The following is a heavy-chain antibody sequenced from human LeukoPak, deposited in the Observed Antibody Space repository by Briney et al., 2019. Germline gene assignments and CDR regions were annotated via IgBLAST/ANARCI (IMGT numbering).Heavy chain of an antibody. Sequence: SETLSLTCTVSVGSISSTSYYWGWIRQPPGKGLEWLGSIYYSGRTYYNPSLKSRLTISVDTSKNHFSLKLSSVTAADTAVYYCARVRSGDHYFDYWGQGTLVTVSS. D-gene: IGHD4-17*01. V-gene: IGHV4-39*07. CDR2: IYYSGRT. J-gene: IGHJ4*02. CDR3: ARVRSGDHYFDY. CDR1: VGSISSTSYY.